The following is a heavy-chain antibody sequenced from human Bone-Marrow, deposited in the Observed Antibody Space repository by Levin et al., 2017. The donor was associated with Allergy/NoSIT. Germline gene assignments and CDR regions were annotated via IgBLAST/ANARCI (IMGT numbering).Heavy chain of an antibody. Sequence: GGSLRLSCAASGFSLRNYGMSWLRQGPGKGLEWVSVISGDADNTFYADSVKGRFTISRDNSKNTLYLHMNSLRAEDTAVYYCAKGDNWNDGIFYWGQGTLVTVSS. D-gene: IGHD1-20*01. CDR3: AKGDNWNDGIFY. CDR2: ISGDADNT. V-gene: IGHV3-23*01. J-gene: IGHJ4*02. CDR1: GFSLRNYG.